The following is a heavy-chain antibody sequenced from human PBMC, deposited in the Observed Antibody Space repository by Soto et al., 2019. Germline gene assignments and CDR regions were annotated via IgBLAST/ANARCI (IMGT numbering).Heavy chain of an antibody. V-gene: IGHV3-33*01. J-gene: IGHJ6*02. D-gene: IGHD7-27*01. CDR1: GFTFSSYG. Sequence: GGSLRLSCAASGFTFSSYGMHWVRQAPGKGLEWVAVIWYDGSNKYYADSVKGRFTISRDNSKNTLYLQMNSLRAEDTAVYYCARVSWGPYGMDVWGQGTTVTVSS. CDR3: ARVSWGPYGMDV. CDR2: IWYDGSNK.